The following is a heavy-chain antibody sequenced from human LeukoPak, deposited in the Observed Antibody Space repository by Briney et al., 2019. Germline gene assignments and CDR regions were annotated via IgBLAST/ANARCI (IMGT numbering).Heavy chain of an antibody. J-gene: IGHJ3*02. CDR2: IYYSGST. CDR3: ARAPADYDYVWGSDLLSDAFDI. CDR1: GGSISSYY. Sequence: SETLSLTCTVSGGSISSYYWSWIRQPPGKGLEWIGYIYYSGSTNYNPSLKSRVTISVDTSKNQFSLKLSSVTAADTAVYYCARAPADYDYVWGSDLLSDAFDIWGQGTMVTASS. V-gene: IGHV4-59*01. D-gene: IGHD3-16*01.